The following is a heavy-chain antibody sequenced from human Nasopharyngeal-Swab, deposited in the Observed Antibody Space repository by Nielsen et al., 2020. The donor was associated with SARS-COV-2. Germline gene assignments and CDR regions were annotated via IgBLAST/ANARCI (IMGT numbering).Heavy chain of an antibody. V-gene: IGHV3-30*18. D-gene: IGHD1-26*01. Sequence: GASLKISCAASGFTFSSYGMHWVRQAPGKGLEWVAVISYDGSNKYYADSVKGRFTISRDNSKNTLYLQMNSLRAEDTAVYYCAKEPSSGSYPSWGQGTLVTVSS. J-gene: IGHJ4*02. CDR2: ISYDGSNK. CDR3: AKEPSSGSYPS. CDR1: GFTFSSYG.